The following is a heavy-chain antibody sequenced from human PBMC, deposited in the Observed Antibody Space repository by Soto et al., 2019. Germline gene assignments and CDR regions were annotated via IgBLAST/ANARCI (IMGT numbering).Heavy chain of an antibody. Sequence: GGSLRLSCAASGFTFSSYWMSWVRQVPGKGLEWVANIKQDGSEKYYVDSVKGRFTISRDNAKNSLYLQMNSLRAEDTAVYYCARYDFWSGYSRARYYYYGMDVWGQGTTVTVSS. J-gene: IGHJ6*02. D-gene: IGHD3-3*01. CDR3: ARYDFWSGYSRARYYYYGMDV. CDR2: IKQDGSEK. CDR1: GFTFSSYW. V-gene: IGHV3-7*03.